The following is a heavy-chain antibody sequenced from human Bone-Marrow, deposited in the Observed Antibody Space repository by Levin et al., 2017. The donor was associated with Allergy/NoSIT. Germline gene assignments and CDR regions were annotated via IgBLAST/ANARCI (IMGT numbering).Heavy chain of an antibody. CDR2: IIPIFGTA. CDR3: ARAPRLRYFDWSYMDV. Sequence: SVKVSCKASGGTFSSYAISWVRQAPGQGLEWMGGIIPIFGTANYAQKFQGRVTITADKSTSTAYMELGSLRSEDTAVYYCARAPRLRYFDWSYMDVWGKGTTVTVSS. J-gene: IGHJ6*03. D-gene: IGHD3-9*01. V-gene: IGHV1-69*06. CDR1: GGTFSSYA.